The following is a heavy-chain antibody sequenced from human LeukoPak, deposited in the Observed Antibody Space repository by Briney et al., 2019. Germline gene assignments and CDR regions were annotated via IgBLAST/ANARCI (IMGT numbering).Heavy chain of an antibody. V-gene: IGHV4-39*07. Sequence: SETLSLTCTVSGGSISSSSYYWGWIRPPPGKGLEWIGRIYTSGSTNYNPSLKSRVTMSVDTSKKQFSLKLSSVTAAVTAVYYCARGPIPNYYDSSGYYFLGYFDYWGQGTLVTVSS. CDR3: ARGPIPNYYDSSGYYFLGYFDY. D-gene: IGHD3-22*01. J-gene: IGHJ4*02. CDR1: GGSISSSSYY. CDR2: IYTSGST.